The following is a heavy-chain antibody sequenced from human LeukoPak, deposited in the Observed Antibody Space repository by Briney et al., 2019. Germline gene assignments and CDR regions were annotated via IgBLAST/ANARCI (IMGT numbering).Heavy chain of an antibody. J-gene: IGHJ4*02. Sequence: ESSVKVSCKASGYTFTGYYMHWVRQAPGQGLEWMGWINPNSGGTSYAQKFQGRVTMTRDTSISTAYMELSRLRSDDTAVYYCARDGYYGSGSYSAPDYWGQGTLVTVSS. CDR2: INPNSGGT. CDR3: ARDGYYGSGSYSAPDY. D-gene: IGHD3-10*01. V-gene: IGHV1-2*02. CDR1: GYTFTGYY.